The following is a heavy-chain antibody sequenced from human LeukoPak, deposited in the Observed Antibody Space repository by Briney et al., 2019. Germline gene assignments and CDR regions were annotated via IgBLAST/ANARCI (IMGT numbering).Heavy chain of an antibody. CDR2: IYYSGST. CDR3: ARLGIAAAGTWFDP. J-gene: IGHJ5*02. Sequence: SEALSLTCTVSGGSISSYYWSWIRQPPGKGLEWIGYIYYSGSTNYNPSLKSRVTISVDTSKNQFSLKLSSVTAADTAVYYCARLGIAAAGTWFDPWGQGTLVTVSS. D-gene: IGHD6-13*01. CDR1: GGSISSYY. V-gene: IGHV4-59*01.